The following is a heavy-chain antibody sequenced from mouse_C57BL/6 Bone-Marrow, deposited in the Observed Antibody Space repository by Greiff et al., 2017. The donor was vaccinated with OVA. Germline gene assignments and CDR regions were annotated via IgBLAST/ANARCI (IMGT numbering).Heavy chain of an antibody. Sequence: DVKLVESGGDLVKPGGSLKLSCAASGFTFSSYGMSWVRQTPDKRLEWVATISSGGSYTYYPDSVKGRFTISRDNAKNTLYLQMSSLKSEDTAMYYCARQYSNYLFDYWGQGTTLTVSS. CDR1: GFTFSSYG. CDR2: ISSGGSYT. D-gene: IGHD2-5*01. V-gene: IGHV5-6*02. J-gene: IGHJ2*01. CDR3: ARQYSNYLFDY.